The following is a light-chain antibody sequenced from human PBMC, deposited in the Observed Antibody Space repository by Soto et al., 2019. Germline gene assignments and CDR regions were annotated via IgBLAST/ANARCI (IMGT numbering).Light chain of an antibody. CDR1: QSINSNY. V-gene: IGKV3-20*01. CDR2: GAS. Sequence: EIVLTQSPGTLSLSPGERATLSCRASQSINSNYLAWYQLKPGQAPRLLIYGASIRATAIPDRFSGSVSGTDFTLTISRLDPEDFAVYYCQQYGSSGTFGQGTKVDIK. J-gene: IGKJ1*01. CDR3: QQYGSSGT.